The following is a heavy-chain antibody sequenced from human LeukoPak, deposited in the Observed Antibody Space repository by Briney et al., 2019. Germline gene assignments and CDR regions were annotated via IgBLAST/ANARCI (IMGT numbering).Heavy chain of an antibody. J-gene: IGHJ4*02. Sequence: SETLSLTCTVSGGSISSYYWSWIRQPPGKGLEYIGYIYYSGSTNYNPSLKSRVTISVDTSKNQFSLKLSSATAADTAVYYCASYDYGGNWGFDYWGQGTLVTVSS. D-gene: IGHD4-23*01. V-gene: IGHV4-59*01. CDR1: GGSISSYY. CDR3: ASYDYGGNWGFDY. CDR2: IYYSGST.